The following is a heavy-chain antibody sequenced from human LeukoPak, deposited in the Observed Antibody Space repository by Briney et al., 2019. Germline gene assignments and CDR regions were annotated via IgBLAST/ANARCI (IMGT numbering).Heavy chain of an antibody. Sequence: SETLSLTCTVSGGSISSGSYYWSWIRQPPGKGLEWIGYIYYSGSTNYNPSLKSRVTISVDTSKNQFSLKLSSVTAADTAVYYCARALLWFGESHFDYWGQGTLVTVSS. CDR2: IYYSGST. CDR3: ARALLWFGESHFDY. CDR1: GGSISSGSYY. D-gene: IGHD3-10*01. J-gene: IGHJ4*02. V-gene: IGHV4-61*01.